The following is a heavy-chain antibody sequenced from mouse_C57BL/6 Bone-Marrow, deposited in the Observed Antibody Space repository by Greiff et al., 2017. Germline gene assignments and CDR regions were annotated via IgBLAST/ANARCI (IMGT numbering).Heavy chain of an antibody. CDR1: GYTFTSYW. V-gene: IGHV1-52*01. D-gene: IGHD1-1*01. J-gene: IGHJ1*01. CDR2: IDPSDSVT. Sequence: QVQLQQPGAELVRPGSSVKLSCKASGYTFTSYWMHWVKQRPIQGLEWIGNIDPSDSVTNYNQKFKDKATLTVDKSYSTAYMQLSSLTSEDAAIYYCSRGGQYYYGSCYIHWYLDVWGSGTTVTVTS. CDR3: SRGGQYYYGSCYIHWYLDV.